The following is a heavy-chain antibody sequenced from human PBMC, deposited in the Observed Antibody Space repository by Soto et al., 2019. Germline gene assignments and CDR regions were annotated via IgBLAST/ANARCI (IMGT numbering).Heavy chain of an antibody. Sequence: EVQLVESGGGLVQSGGSLGLSCVASGFSFRSYWMHWDRQAPGNGLVWVARISSEGTTTTYADSANGRFTVSRDNAANTLYLQMSSLRAEDTAVYYCAREYYGVLTGYYNDYWGQGTLVTVSS. D-gene: IGHD3-9*01. CDR3: AREYYGVLTGYYNDY. CDR2: ISSEGTTT. J-gene: IGHJ4*02. CDR1: GFSFRSYW. V-gene: IGHV3-74*01.